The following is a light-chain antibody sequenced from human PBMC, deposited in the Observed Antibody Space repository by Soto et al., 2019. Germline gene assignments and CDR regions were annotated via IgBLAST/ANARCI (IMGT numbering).Light chain of an antibody. CDR1: SSDVGGYNY. CDR3: SSYTSTSTRV. Sequence: QSVLTQPAFVSGSPGQSITISCTGTSSDVGGYNYVSWYQHPPGKAPKLMISEVSNRPSGVSNRFSGSKSGNTASLTISGLQAEDEADYYCSSYTSTSTRVFGTGTKVIVL. J-gene: IGLJ1*01. CDR2: EVS. V-gene: IGLV2-14*01.